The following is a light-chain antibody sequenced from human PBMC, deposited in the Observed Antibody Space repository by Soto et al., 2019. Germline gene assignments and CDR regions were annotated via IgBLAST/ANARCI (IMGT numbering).Light chain of an antibody. CDR3: QQYRTYPLT. V-gene: IGKV1-16*02. J-gene: IGKJ4*01. Sequence: DIQMTQSPSSLSASVGDRVTITCRVSQGIDNYLAWFQQKPGKAPRSLIYGAFNLQDGVPSKFSGSGSGTDFTLTISSLQTEDFATYYCQQYRTYPLTFGGGTKVDIK. CDR2: GAF. CDR1: QGIDNY.